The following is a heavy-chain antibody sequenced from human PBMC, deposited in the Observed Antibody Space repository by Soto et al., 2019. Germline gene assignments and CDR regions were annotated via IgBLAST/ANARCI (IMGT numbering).Heavy chain of an antibody. CDR1: GYTFTSYD. J-gene: IGHJ5*02. V-gene: IGHV1-8*01. CDR3: ARGWGGIFTNWFDP. D-gene: IGHD3-16*01. CDR2: LNSNSGNI. Sequence: QVQLVQSGAEVKKPGASVKISCKASGYTFTSYDINWVRQATGQGLEWMGWLNSNSGNIGYAQKVQGRVTMTRNTSISTAYMELSSLRSDDTAVYYCARGWGGIFTNWFDPWGQGTLVTVSS.